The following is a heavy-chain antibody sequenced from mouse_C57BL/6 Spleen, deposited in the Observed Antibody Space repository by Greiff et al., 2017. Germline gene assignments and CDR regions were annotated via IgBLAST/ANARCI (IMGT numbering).Heavy chain of an antibody. V-gene: IGHV1-39*01. CDR2: INPNYGTT. Sequence: EVQLQESGPELVKPGASVKISCKASGYSFTDYYMNWVKQSNRKSLEWIGVINPNYGTTSYNQKFKGKATFTVDQSSSTAYMQLNSLTSDDSAVYYCARNSDYAMDDWGQGTSVTVSA. CDR1: GYSFTDYY. CDR3: ARNSDYAMDD. J-gene: IGHJ4*01.